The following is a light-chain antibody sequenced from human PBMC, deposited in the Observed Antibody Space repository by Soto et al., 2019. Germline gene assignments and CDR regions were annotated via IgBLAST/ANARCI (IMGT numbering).Light chain of an antibody. V-gene: IGKV1-17*01. CDR3: QQANSYPIT. CDR2: AAS. CDR1: QSISKF. J-gene: IGKJ5*01. Sequence: DIQMTQSPSSLSASVGDRVTITCRASQSISKFLNWYQHKPGKAPKLLIYAASSLQGGVPSRFSGSGSGTEFTLTISSLQPEDFATYYCQQANSYPITFGQGTRLEIK.